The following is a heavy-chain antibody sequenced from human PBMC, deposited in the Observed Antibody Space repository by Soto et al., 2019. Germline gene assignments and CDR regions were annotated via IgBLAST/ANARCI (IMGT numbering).Heavy chain of an antibody. CDR3: ARAGYVGPFDI. CDR1: GFTFSSYS. Sequence: GGSLRLSCAASGFTFSSYSMNWVRQAPGKGLEWVSYISSSSSTIYYADSVKGRFTISRDNAKNSLYLQMNSLRAEDTAVYYCARAGYVGPFDIWGQGTMVTVSS. J-gene: IGHJ3*02. D-gene: IGHD5-12*01. V-gene: IGHV3-48*01. CDR2: ISSSSSTI.